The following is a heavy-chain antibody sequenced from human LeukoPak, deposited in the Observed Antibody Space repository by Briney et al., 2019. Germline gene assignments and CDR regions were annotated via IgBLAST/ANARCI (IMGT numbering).Heavy chain of an antibody. CDR3: ARDAAYVTFDY. Sequence: GGSLRLSCAASGFTFSLYTMHWVRQAPGKGLECVSVISGDGVNTYYANSVKGRFTISRDNSKNTLYLEMGSLRAEDRAVYYCARDAAYVTFDYWGQGTLVTVSS. CDR1: GFTFSLYT. V-gene: IGHV3-64*01. CDR2: ISGDGVNT. D-gene: IGHD2-21*01. J-gene: IGHJ4*02.